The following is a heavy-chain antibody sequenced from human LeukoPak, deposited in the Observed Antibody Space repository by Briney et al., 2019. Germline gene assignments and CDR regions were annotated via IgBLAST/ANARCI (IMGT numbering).Heavy chain of an antibody. CDR2: IKQDGNEK. J-gene: IGHJ4*02. CDR3: ARDGSGWSAY. D-gene: IGHD6-19*01. CDR1: CFTFSSSW. V-gene: IGHV3-7*01. Sequence: AGGPLRLSCAASCFTFSSSWMSWLRQAPGMGLDWVANIKQDGNEKHYVGSVEGRFTISRDNAQNSLYLQMNSLRAEDTAVYYCARDGSGWSAYWGQGTLVTVSS.